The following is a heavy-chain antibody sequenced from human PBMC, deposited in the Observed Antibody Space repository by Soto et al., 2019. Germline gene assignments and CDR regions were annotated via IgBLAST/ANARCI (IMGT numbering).Heavy chain of an antibody. J-gene: IGHJ4*02. CDR2: ISYDGSNN. CDR1: GFTFTNYA. CDR3: ARSYYYDSSGHYSGPGYYFDY. Sequence: QVQLVESGGGVVQPGKSLRLSCAASGFTFTNYAMHWVRQAPGKGLEWVAVISYDGSNNYYADSVKGRFTISRANSNNPRYLQMNILRADDTAAYYCARSYYYDSSGHYSGPGYYFDYWGQGTLVTFS. V-gene: IGHV3-30-3*01. D-gene: IGHD3-22*01.